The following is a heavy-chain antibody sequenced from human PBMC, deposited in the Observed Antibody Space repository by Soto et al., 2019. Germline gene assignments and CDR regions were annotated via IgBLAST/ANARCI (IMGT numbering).Heavy chain of an antibody. V-gene: IGHV1-58*02. CDR3: ARLEAAANYGMDV. J-gene: IGHJ6*02. CDR2: IVVGSDNT. Sequence: SVKVSCKTSGFTFTSSAIQWVRQARGQRLEWIGWIVVGSDNTNYAQKFQERVAITRDLSTNTIYMDLSGLRSEDTAMYYCARLEAAANYGMDVWGQGTTVTVSS. CDR1: GFTFTSSA. D-gene: IGHD6-13*01.